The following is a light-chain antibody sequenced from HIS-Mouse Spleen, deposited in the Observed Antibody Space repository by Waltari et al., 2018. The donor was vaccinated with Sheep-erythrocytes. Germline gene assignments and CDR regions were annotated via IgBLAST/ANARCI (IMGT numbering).Light chain of an antibody. CDR1: QSVSSY. Sequence: EIVLTQSPATLSLSPGERATPSGRASQSVSSYLTWYQQKPGQAPRLLIYDASNRATGIPARFSGSGSGTDFTLTISSLEPEDFAVYYCQQRSNWYTFGQGTKLEIK. J-gene: IGKJ2*01. CDR2: DAS. V-gene: IGKV3-11*01. CDR3: QQRSNWYT.